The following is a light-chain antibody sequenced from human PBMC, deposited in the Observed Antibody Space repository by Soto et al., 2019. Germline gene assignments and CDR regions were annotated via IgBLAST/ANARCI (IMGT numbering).Light chain of an antibody. CDR1: QSVSSN. V-gene: IGKV3-15*01. CDR2: GAS. J-gene: IGKJ4*01. CDR3: QQCSNWPLT. Sequence: VMTQAPATLSVSPGERATLSCRASQSVSSNLAWYQQKPGQAPRLLIYGASTRATGIPARFSVIGSGTELTINIGSLKSEDGEVYEGQQCSNWPLTFGGGTKVDIK.